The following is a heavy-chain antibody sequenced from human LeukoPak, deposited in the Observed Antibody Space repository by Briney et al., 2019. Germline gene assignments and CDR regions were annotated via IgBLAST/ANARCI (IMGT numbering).Heavy chain of an antibody. CDR2: IWYDGSNK. V-gene: IGHV3-33*06. CDR3: AKDAGDQGYFDY. J-gene: IGHJ4*02. D-gene: IGHD3-16*01. CDR1: GFTFSSYG. Sequence: PGRSLRLSCAASGFTFSSYGMHWVRQAPGKGLEWVAVIWYDGSNKYYADSVKGRFTISRDNSKNTLYLQMNSLRTEDTAVYYCAKDAGDQGYFDYWGQGTLVTVSS.